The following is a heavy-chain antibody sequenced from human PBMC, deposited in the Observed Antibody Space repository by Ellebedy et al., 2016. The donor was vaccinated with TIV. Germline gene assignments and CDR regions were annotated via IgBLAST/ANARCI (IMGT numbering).Heavy chain of an antibody. CDR2: IAGGGESI. Sequence: GGSLRLTCAASGFIFSDFQMSWIRQAPGKGLECISYIAGGGESIYYVDSVKGRFTISRDDSTSSLYLHLNSLRAEDTAVYYCARDTRFIDHQHNWFDPWGQGTLVTVSS. D-gene: IGHD1-14*01. J-gene: IGHJ5*02. CDR1: GFIFSDFQ. V-gene: IGHV3-11*01. CDR3: ARDTRFIDHQHNWFDP.